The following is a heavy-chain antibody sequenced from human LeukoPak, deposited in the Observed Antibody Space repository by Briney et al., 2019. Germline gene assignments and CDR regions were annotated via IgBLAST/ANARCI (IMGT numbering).Heavy chain of an antibody. J-gene: IGHJ3*02. CDR3: ARFLKVVVAATLKAFDI. Sequence: SETLSLTCAVYGGSFSGYYWSWIRQPPGKGLERIGEINHSGSTNYNPSLKSRVTISVDTSKNQFSLKLSSVTAAETAVYYCARFLKVVVAATLKAFDIWGQGTMVTVSS. CDR2: INHSGST. D-gene: IGHD2-15*01. V-gene: IGHV4-34*01. CDR1: GGSFSGYY.